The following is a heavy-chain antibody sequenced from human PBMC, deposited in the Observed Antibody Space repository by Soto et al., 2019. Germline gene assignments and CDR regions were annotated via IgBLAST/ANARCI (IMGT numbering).Heavy chain of an antibody. CDR3: AREGALKPFSS. Sequence: AGGSLRLSCAVSGFTFSDYGMHWVRQAPGKGLEWVAVMSYAGSYKYYADSVKGRFTISRDNAKNSVYLQMDSLRVEDTAVYYCAREGALKPFSSWGQGALVTVSS. J-gene: IGHJ5*02. CDR2: MSYAGSYK. CDR1: GFTFSDYG. V-gene: IGHV3-30*03.